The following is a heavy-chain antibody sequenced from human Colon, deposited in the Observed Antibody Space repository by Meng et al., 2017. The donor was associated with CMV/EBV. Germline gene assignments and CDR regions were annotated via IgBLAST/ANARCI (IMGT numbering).Heavy chain of an antibody. D-gene: IGHD2-15*01. V-gene: IGHV3-74*01. CDR2: IITGGCST. CDR1: CFTFVRYC. Sequence: ASCFTFVRYCLPWVRQAPAEGLVCVSRIITGGCSTDYADSVKGRFTISRDNAKNTLYLQMTSLRAEDTAVYYCARFCSGATCAVENWGQGTLVTVSS. J-gene: IGHJ4*02. CDR3: ARFCSGATCAVEN.